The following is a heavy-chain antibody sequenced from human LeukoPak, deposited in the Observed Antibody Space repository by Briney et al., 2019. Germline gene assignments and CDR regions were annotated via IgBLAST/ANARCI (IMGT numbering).Heavy chain of an antibody. V-gene: IGHV4-31*03. D-gene: IGHD2-2*01. CDR3: ARMPTSDWFDP. CDR2: IYYSGST. Sequence: NPSETPSLTCTVSGGSISSGGYYWSWIRQHPGKGLEWIGYIYYSGSTYYNPSLKSRVTISVDTSKNQFSLKLSSVTAADTAVYYCARMPTSDWFDPWGQGTLVTVSS. CDR1: GGSISSGGYY. J-gene: IGHJ5*02.